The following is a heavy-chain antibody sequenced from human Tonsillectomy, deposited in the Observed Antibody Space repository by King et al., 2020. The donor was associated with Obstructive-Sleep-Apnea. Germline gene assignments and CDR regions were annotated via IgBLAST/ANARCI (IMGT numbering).Heavy chain of an antibody. J-gene: IGHJ6*02. CDR1: GLTFSSYG. CDR2: ISYDGRNK. CDR3: AKDVDYGDYYYYAMDV. Sequence: VQLVESGGGVVQPGRSLRLSCAASGLTFSSYGMHWVRQAPGKGLEWVAVISYDGRNKYYAESVKGRFTISRDNSKNTLYLQMNSLRAEDTAVYYCAKDVDYGDYYYYAMDVWGQGTTVTVSS. D-gene: IGHD4-17*01. V-gene: IGHV3-30*18.